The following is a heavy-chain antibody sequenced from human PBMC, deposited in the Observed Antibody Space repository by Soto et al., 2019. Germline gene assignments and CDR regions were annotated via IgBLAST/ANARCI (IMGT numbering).Heavy chain of an antibody. J-gene: IGHJ6*02. CDR1: GFTFSRYS. V-gene: IGHV3-21*01. Sequence: EVQLVESGGGLVKPGGSLRLSCAASGFTFSRYSMNWVRQAPGKGLEWVSSISSSSSYIYYADSVKGRFTISRDNAKNSLYLQMNSLRAEDTAVYYCARDGGIAAAGTRTKGMDVWGQGTTVTVSS. CDR2: ISSSSSYI. D-gene: IGHD6-13*01. CDR3: ARDGGIAAAGTRTKGMDV.